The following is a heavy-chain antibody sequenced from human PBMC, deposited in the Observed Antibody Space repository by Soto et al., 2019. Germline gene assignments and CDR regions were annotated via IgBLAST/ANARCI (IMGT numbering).Heavy chain of an antibody. CDR2: ISAYNGNT. CDR3: ATAAGLWFGELFPLYCCCGMDV. V-gene: IGHV1-18*01. CDR1: GYTFTSYG. D-gene: IGHD3-10*01. Sequence: ASVKVSCKASGYTFTSYGISWVRQAPGQGLEWMGWISAYNGNTNYAQKLQGRVTMTTDTSTSTAYMELSSLRSDDTAVYYCATAAGLWFGELFPLYCCCGMDVWGQGTTVTVSS. J-gene: IGHJ6*02.